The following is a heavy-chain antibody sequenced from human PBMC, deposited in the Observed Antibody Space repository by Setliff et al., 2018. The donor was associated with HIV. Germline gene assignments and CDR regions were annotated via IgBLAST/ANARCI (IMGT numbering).Heavy chain of an antibody. D-gene: IGHD2-15*01. Sequence: SETLSLTCTVSGGSINNYYWSWIRQPPGKGLEWIAYIYISGTTNYNPSLKSRVTISLDTSRNQFSLKLGSVTAADTAMYYCAREHCSGGSCNGFDIWGQGTMVTVSS. V-gene: IGHV4-4*09. J-gene: IGHJ3*02. CDR2: IYISGTT. CDR3: AREHCSGGSCNGFDI. CDR1: GGSINNYY.